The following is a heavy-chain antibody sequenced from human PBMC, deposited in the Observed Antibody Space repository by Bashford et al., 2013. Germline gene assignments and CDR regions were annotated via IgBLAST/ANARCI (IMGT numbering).Heavy chain of an antibody. V-gene: IGHV1-8*01. CDR1: GYTFTSYD. Sequence: ASVKVSCKASGYTFTSYDINWVRQATGQGLEWMGWMNPNSGNTGYAQKFQGRVTITADESTSTAYMELSSLRSEDTAVYYCAREMVGYCTNGVCYVDDYWGQGTLVTVSS. J-gene: IGHJ4*02. CDR2: MNPNSGNT. CDR3: AREMVGYCTNGVCYVDDY. D-gene: IGHD2-8*01.